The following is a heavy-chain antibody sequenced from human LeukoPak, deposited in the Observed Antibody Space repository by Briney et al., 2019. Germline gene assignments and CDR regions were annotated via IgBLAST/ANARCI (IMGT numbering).Heavy chain of an antibody. CDR1: GFTFDDYG. J-gene: IGHJ6*03. Sequence: GGSLRLSCAASGFTFDDYGMSLVRQAPGKGLEWVSGINWNGGSTGYADSVKGRFTISRDNAKNSLYLQMNSLRAEDTALYYCARGKNYHYYYYYMDVWGKGTTVTVSS. V-gene: IGHV3-20*04. CDR3: ARGKNYHYYYYYMDV. D-gene: IGHD1-7*01. CDR2: INWNGGST.